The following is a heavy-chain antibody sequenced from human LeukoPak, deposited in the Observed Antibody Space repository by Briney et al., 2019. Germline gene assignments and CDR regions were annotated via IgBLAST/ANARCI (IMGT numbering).Heavy chain of an antibody. J-gene: IGHJ4*02. V-gene: IGHV4-59*08. Sequence: SETLSLTCTVSIDSMFGYFWSWIRQPPGGGLEWIGYIYDTGRTNYSPSLKSRVTISVDTSKNQFSLKLSSVTAADTAVYYCARQESTVVIYFDYWGQGTLVTVSS. CDR1: IDSMFGYF. CDR3: ARQESTVVIYFDY. CDR2: IYDTGRT. D-gene: IGHD4-23*01.